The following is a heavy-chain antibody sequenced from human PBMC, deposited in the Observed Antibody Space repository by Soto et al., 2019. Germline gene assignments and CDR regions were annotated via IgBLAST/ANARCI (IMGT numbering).Heavy chain of an antibody. D-gene: IGHD3-16*01. CDR1: GGSISSDY. Sequence: SETLSLTCTVSGGSISSDYWSWIRQPPGKGLEWIGYIYYSGSTNYNPSLKSRVTISVDTSKNQFSLKLSSVTAADTAVYYCACFEYYFDYWGQGTLVTVSS. J-gene: IGHJ4*02. CDR2: IYYSGST. V-gene: IGHV4-59*01. CDR3: ACFEYYFDY.